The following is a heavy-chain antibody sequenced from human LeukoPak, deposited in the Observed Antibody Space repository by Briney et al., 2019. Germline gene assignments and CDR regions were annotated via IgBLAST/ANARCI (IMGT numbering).Heavy chain of an antibody. CDR3: ARDFDKLVWSEYNWFDP. V-gene: IGHV1-2*02. D-gene: IGHD6-13*01. CDR1: GYTFTGYY. Sequence: GASVKVSCKASGYTFTGYYMHWVRQAPGQGLEWMGWINPNSGGTNYAQKFQGRVTMTRDTSISTAYMELSRLRSDDTAVYYCARDFDKLVWSEYNWFDPWGQGTLVTVSS. CDR2: INPNSGGT. J-gene: IGHJ5*02.